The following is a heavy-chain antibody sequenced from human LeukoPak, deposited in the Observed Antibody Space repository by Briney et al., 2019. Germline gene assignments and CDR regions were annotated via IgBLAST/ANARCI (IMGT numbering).Heavy chain of an antibody. Sequence: SETLSLTCTVSGGSISSGSYYWSWIRQPAGEGLEWIGRIYTSGSTNYNPSLKSRVTISVDTFKNQFSLKLSSVTAADTAVYYCAREGWNQHDAFDIWGQGTLVTVSS. CDR1: GGSISSGSYY. V-gene: IGHV4-61*02. J-gene: IGHJ3*02. CDR3: AREGWNQHDAFDI. CDR2: IYTSGST. D-gene: IGHD1-14*01.